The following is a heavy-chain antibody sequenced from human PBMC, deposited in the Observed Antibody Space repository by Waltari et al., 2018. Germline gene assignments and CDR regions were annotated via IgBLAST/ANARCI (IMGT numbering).Heavy chain of an antibody. D-gene: IGHD5-12*01. V-gene: IGHV3-23*01. J-gene: IGHJ4*02. CDR2: ISGSGATT. CDR1: GFSFGGFA. Sequence: EVQLLESGGGLAQPGGSLRLSCATSGFSFGGFAMNWVRQAPGKGLEWVSGISGSGATTYYADSVRGRLTISRDNSRNTLSLEVNSLRAEDTAIYYCAKAFRGYSGSYFDYWGQGVPVTVSS. CDR3: AKAFRGYSGSYFDY.